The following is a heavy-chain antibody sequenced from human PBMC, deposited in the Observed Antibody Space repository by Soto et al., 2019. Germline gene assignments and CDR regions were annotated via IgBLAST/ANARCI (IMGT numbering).Heavy chain of an antibody. J-gene: IGHJ6*03. Sequence: EVQLVESGGGLVQPGGSLRLSCAASGFTFSSYWMSWVRQAPGKGLEWVANIKQDGSEKYYVDSVKGRFTISRDNAKNSLYLQMNSLRAEDTAVYYCARVVYGDFPWYYYYYMDVWGKRDHGHRLL. D-gene: IGHD4-17*01. V-gene: IGHV3-7*01. CDR2: IKQDGSEK. CDR3: ARVVYGDFPWYYYYYMDV. CDR1: GFTFSSYW.